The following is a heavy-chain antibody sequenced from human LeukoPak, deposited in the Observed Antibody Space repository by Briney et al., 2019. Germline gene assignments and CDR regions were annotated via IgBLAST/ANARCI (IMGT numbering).Heavy chain of an antibody. CDR3: AREQYYYDSSGYYHDAFDI. CDR1: GFTFSDYY. V-gene: IGHV3-11*04. D-gene: IGHD3-22*01. Sequence: GGSLRLSCAASGFTFSDYYMSWIRQAPGKGLEWVSYIISSGSTIYYADSVKGRFTISRDNAKNSLYLQMNSLRAEDTAVYYCAREQYYYDSSGYYHDAFDIWGQGTMVTVSS. J-gene: IGHJ3*02. CDR2: IISSGSTI.